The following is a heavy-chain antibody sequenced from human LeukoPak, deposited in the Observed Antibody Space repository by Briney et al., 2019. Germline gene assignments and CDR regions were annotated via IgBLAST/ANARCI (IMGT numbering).Heavy chain of an antibody. V-gene: IGHV3-30*03. CDR3: ARDPSYYYGSGSYKY. D-gene: IGHD3-10*01. CDR2: ISDDGNNK. J-gene: IGHJ4*02. CDR1: GLTFTNFA. Sequence: GGSLRLSCAASGLTFTNFAMHWVRQAPGKGLEWVTVISDDGNNKYFADSVKGRFTISRDNAKNSLYLQMNSLRAEDTAVYYCARDPSYYYGSGSYKYWGQGTLVTVSS.